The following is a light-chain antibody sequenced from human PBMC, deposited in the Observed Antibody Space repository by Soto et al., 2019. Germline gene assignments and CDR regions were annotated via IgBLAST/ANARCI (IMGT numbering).Light chain of an antibody. J-gene: IGLJ1*01. Sequence: QSALTQPASVSGSPGQSITISCTGTSSDVGGYNYVSWYQQHPGKAPKLMIYEVSNRPSGVSNRFSGSKSGNTASLTISGLQAEDEADYYCSSYTSSSTLGVFVNGTKLTVL. CDR3: SSYTSSSTLGV. V-gene: IGLV2-14*01. CDR2: EVS. CDR1: SSDVGGYNY.